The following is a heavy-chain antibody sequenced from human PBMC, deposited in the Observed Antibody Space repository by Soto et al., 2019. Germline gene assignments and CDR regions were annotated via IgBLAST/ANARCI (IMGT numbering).Heavy chain of an antibody. CDR1: GFTFSSYW. CDR2: IKEDGSEK. Sequence: RRLSCGASGFTFSSYWMNWVRQAPGKGLEWVANIKEDGSEKFFVDSVKGRFTISRDNAKNSLYLQMNSLRAEDTAVYYCARDLGRTAAGYYYYYAFDVWGQGTTVTVSS. J-gene: IGHJ6*02. CDR3: ARDLGRTAAGYYYYYAFDV. V-gene: IGHV3-7*03. D-gene: IGHD2-2*01.